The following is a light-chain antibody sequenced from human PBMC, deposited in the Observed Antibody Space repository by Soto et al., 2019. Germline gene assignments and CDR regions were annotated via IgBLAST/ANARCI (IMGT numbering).Light chain of an antibody. Sequence: QSALTQPASVSGSPGQSIALSCTGTSSDVGAYNYVSWYQQHPGKAPKLLIYDVSNRPSGVSNRFSGSKSDNTASLTISGLQAEDEADYYCSSYTSSSTDVFGSGTKLTVL. CDR3: SSYTSSSTDV. CDR1: SSDVGAYNY. J-gene: IGLJ1*01. V-gene: IGLV2-14*01. CDR2: DVS.